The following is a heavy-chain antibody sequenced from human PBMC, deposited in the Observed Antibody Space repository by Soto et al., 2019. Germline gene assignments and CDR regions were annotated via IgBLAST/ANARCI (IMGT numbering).Heavy chain of an antibody. Sequence: QLQLQESGPGLVKPSETLSLTCTVSGGSISSSSYYWGWIRQPPGKGLEWIGSIYYSGSTYYNPSLKSRVTLSIDTSKNQFSRKLSSVTAADTAVYYCASLPLADCSGGSCYSGWFDPWGQGTLVTVSS. CDR3: ASLPLADCSGGSCYSGWFDP. D-gene: IGHD2-15*01. CDR1: GGSISSSSYY. V-gene: IGHV4-39*01. J-gene: IGHJ5*02. CDR2: IYYSGST.